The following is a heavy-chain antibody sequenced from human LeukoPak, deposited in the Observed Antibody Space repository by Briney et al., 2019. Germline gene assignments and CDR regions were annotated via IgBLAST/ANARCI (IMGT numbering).Heavy chain of an antibody. CDR1: GFTLSDYW. V-gene: IGHV3-7*01. CDR3: ARGGRLPVY. D-gene: IGHD2-15*01. J-gene: IGHJ4*02. CDR2: ITQDGSEK. Sequence: GGSLRLSCAAPGFTLSDYWMSWVRQAPAKGLEWVANITQDGSEKSYVDSVKGRFTISRDNAKNSLYLQMNSLRGEDMAVYYCARGGRLPVYWGQGTLVTVSS.